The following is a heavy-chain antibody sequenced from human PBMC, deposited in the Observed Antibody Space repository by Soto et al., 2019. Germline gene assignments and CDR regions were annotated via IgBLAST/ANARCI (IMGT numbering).Heavy chain of an antibody. CDR2: ISSSGSTI. D-gene: IGHD4-17*01. CDR1: GFTFSDYY. V-gene: IGHV3-11*01. Sequence: LRLSCAASGFTFSDYYMSWIRQAPGKGLEWVSYISSSGSTIYYADSVKGRFTISRDNAKNSLYLQMNSLRAEDTAVYYCARTYGDYEYRAYYFDYWGQGTLVTVSS. J-gene: IGHJ4*02. CDR3: ARTYGDYEYRAYYFDY.